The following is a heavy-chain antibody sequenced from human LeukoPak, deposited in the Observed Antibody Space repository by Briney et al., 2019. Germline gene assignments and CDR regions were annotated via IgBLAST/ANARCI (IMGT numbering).Heavy chain of an antibody. CDR2: IYYSGST. J-gene: IGHJ6*02. CDR3: ARDGSGSSYYYYGMDV. D-gene: IGHD3-10*01. V-gene: IGHV4-30-4*01. Sequence: SETLSLTCTVSGGSISSGDYYWRWIRQPPGKGLEWIGYIYYSGSTYYNPSLKSRVTISVDTSKNQFSLKLSSVTAADTAVYHCARDGSGSSYYYYGMDVWGQGTTVTVSS. CDR1: GGSISSGDYY.